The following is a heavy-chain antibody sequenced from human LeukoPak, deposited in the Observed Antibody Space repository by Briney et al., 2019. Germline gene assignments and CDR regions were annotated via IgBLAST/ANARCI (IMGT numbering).Heavy chain of an antibody. CDR2: INAGNGNT. Sequence: ASVKVSCKASGYTFTSYAMHWVRQAPGQRLEWMGWINAGNGNTKYPQKFQGRVTITRDTSASTAYMELSSLRSEDTAVYYCARDEGVLALVLDYWGQGTLVTVSS. J-gene: IGHJ4*02. CDR1: GYTFTSYA. CDR3: ARDEGVLALVLDY. D-gene: IGHD2-2*01. V-gene: IGHV1-3*01.